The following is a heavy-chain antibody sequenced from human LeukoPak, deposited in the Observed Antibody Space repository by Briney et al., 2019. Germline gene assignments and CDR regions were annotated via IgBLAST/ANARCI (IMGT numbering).Heavy chain of an antibody. CDR3: ARGRDWFDP. J-gene: IGHJ5*02. Sequence: SVKVSCKASGYTFTGYYMHWVRQAPGQGLEWMGRIIPILGIANYAQKFQGRVTITADKSTSTAYMELSSLRSEDTAVYYCARGRDWFDPWGQGTLVTVSS. CDR2: IIPILGIA. V-gene: IGHV1-69*04. CDR1: GYTFTGYY.